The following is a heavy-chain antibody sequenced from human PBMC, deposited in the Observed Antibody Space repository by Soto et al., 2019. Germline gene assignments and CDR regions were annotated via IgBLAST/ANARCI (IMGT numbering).Heavy chain of an antibody. D-gene: IGHD6-19*01. CDR3: AKTANGWFSAFDI. J-gene: IGHJ3*02. CDR1: GFTFSSYA. CDR2: ISGSGGTT. V-gene: IGHV3-23*01. Sequence: GSLRLSCAASGFTFSSYAMSWVRQAPGNGLEWVSAISGSGGTTYYADSVKGRFTFSRDNSKNTLYLQMNSLRAEDTAVYYCAKTANGWFSAFDIWGQGTMVTVSS.